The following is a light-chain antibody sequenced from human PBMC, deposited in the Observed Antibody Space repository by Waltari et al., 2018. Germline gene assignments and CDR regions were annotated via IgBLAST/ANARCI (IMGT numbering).Light chain of an antibody. CDR1: SSDVGGYDY. CDR2: DVT. V-gene: IGLV2-14*01. Sequence: QSALTQPASVSESPGQSITISCTGTSSDVGGYDYVSWYQQHPGKAPKLMIYDVTKRPSGVSKRFSGSKSGNTASLTISGLQAENEADYYCSSYTSSNTAVFGGGTRLTVL. CDR3: SSYTSSNTAV. J-gene: IGLJ2*01.